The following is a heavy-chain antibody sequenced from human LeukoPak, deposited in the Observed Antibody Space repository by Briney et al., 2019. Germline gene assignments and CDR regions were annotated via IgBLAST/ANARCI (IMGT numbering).Heavy chain of an antibody. D-gene: IGHD6-13*01. V-gene: IGHV1-69*05. CDR3: ARDYIAAAGMSWFDP. J-gene: IGHJ5*02. CDR2: IIPIFGTA. Sequence: SVKVSCKASGGTFSSYAISWVRQAPGQGLEWMGRIIPIFGTANYAQKFQGRVTITTDESTSTAYMELSSLRSEDTAVYYCARDYIAAAGMSWFDPWGQGTLVTVSS. CDR1: GGTFSSYA.